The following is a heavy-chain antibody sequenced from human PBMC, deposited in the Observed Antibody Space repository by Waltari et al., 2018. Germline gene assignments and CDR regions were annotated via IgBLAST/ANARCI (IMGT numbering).Heavy chain of an antibody. V-gene: IGHV3-7*03. CDR1: GFTFSAYW. CDR3: ARGTTTTPNWFDP. CDR2: IKEDGSVK. J-gene: IGHJ5*02. Sequence: DVQLVEPGGGLVQPGGSLRLSCAASGFTFSAYWMNWVRQTPGTGLEWVANIKEDGSVKYYLDSVKGRFTISRDNAKNSLYLQMDSLTADDTAIYYCARGTTTTPNWFDPWGQGTLVTVSS. D-gene: IGHD1-26*01.